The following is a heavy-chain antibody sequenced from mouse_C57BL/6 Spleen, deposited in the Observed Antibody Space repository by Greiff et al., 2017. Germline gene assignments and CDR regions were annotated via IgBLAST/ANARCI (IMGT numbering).Heavy chain of an antibody. CDR2: INPSNGGT. Sequence: VQLQQPGTELVKPGASVKLSCKASGYTFTSYWMHWVKQRPGQGLEWIGNINPSNGGTNYNEKFKRKATLTVDKSSSTAYMQRSSLTSEDSAVYYCARAGGLRREGYYYAMDEWGQGTAVTVSA. CDR1: GYTFTSYW. J-gene: IGHJ4*01. CDR3: ARAGGLRREGYYYAMDE. D-gene: IGHD2-2*01. V-gene: IGHV1-53*01.